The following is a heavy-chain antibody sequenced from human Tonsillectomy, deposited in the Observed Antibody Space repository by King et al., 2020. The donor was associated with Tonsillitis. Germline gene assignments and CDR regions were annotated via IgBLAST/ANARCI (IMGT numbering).Heavy chain of an antibody. D-gene: IGHD6-19*01. CDR3: AKPSIAVAGRGWFDP. CDR2: IFYSGST. CDR1: GGSISSYTYY. Sequence: LQLQESGPGLVKPSETLSLTCTVSGGSISSYTYYWAWIRQPPGKGLEWIGSIFYSGSTYYNPSLRSRVTISVDTSKKLFSLKLTSVTAADTAGYYCAKPSIAVAGRGWFDPWGQGTLVTVSS. J-gene: IGHJ5*02. V-gene: IGHV4-39*01.